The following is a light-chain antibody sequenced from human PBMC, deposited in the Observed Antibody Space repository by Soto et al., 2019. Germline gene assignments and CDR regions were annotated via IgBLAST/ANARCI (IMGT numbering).Light chain of an antibody. V-gene: IGKV3-11*01. J-gene: IGKJ5*01. CDR1: QSVSKC. Sequence: EIVLTQSPDTLSLSAGESVTLSSSASQSVSKCLAWYQQKQGPAPRLLISYVSSRAPRSPARFSGSGSGTEFTLTISSREPEDFAVYYCHQWNNRPPITFGQGTRLEI. CDR3: HQWNNRPPIT. CDR2: YVS.